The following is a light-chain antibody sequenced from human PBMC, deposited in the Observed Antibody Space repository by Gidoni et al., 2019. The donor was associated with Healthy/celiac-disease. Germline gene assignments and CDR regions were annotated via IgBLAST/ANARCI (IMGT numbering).Light chain of an antibody. Sequence: DIQMTQSPSSLSASVGDRVTITCRASQSISSYLNWYQQKPGKAPKLLIYAASSLQSGVPSRFSRSGSGTDFTLTISSLQPEDFATYYFQQSYSTLWTFGQGTKVEIK. CDR1: QSISSY. V-gene: IGKV1-39*01. CDR2: AAS. CDR3: QQSYSTLWT. J-gene: IGKJ1*01.